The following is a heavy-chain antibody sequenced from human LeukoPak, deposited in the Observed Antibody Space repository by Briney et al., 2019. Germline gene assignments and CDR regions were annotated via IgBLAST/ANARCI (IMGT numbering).Heavy chain of an antibody. D-gene: IGHD1-1*01. CDR3: AREWRNWNDGRFFDY. Sequence: GGSLRLSCAASGFTFNSYGMNWVRQVPGKGLEWVAVISYDGSNKYYADSVKGRFTISRDNSKNTLYLQMNSLRADDTAVYYCAREWRNWNDGRFFDYWGQGTLVTVSS. V-gene: IGHV3-30*19. CDR1: GFTFNSYG. J-gene: IGHJ4*02. CDR2: ISYDGSNK.